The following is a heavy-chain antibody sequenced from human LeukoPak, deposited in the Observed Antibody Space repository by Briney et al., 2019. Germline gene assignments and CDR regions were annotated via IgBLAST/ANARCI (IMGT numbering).Heavy chain of an antibody. V-gene: IGHV3-23*01. CDR1: GFTFSSYA. CDR2: IGSSGGSK. D-gene: IGHD6-13*01. CDR3: ASLISGTGTVN. Sequence: GGSLRLSCAASGFTFSSYAMSWVRQAPGKGLEWVSAIGSSGGSKYYTDSVKGRFTVSRDNSKNTLYLEMNSLRAEDTAVYYCASLISGTGTVNWGQGTLVTVSS. J-gene: IGHJ4*02.